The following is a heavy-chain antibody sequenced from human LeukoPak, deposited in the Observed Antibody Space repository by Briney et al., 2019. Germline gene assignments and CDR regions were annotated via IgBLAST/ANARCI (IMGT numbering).Heavy chain of an antibody. J-gene: IGHJ6*04. CDR3: AELGITMIGGV. D-gene: IGHD3-10*02. CDR2: ISGSGGSA. V-gene: IGHV3-23*01. Sequence: GGSLRLSCAASGFTFSSYGMSWVRQAPGKGLEWVSAISGSGGSAYYADSVKGRFTISRDNAKNSLYLQMNSLRAEDTAVYYCAELGITMIGGVWGKGTTVTISS. CDR1: GFTFSSYG.